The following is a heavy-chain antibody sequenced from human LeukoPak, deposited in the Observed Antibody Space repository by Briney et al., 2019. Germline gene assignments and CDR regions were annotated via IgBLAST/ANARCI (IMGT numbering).Heavy chain of an antibody. CDR1: GGSFSGYY. J-gene: IGHJ4*02. Sequence: PSETLSLTCAVYGGSFSGYYWSWFRQPPGKGLEWIVEINHTGSTNYNPSLKSRVTISEDTSKNQFSLKLSSVTAADTAVYYCARGQYSSGWYGENYWGQGTVVTVSS. CDR2: INHTGST. CDR3: ARGQYSSGWYGENY. V-gene: IGHV4-34*01. D-gene: IGHD6-19*01.